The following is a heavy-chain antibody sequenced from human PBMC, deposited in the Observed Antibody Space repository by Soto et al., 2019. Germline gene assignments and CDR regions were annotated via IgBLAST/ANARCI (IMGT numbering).Heavy chain of an antibody. CDR3: ATYLTPYTFDY. Sequence: QVQLQESGPGLVKPSGTLSLTCAVSGDSVSSTNWLSWVRQPPGKGLEWIGEIFPTGTTRYNPSLKSRVNLSVDKSKTQFSLNLNSVTAADTAVYYCATYLTPYTFDYWGQGALVTVSS. J-gene: IGHJ4*02. D-gene: IGHD2-15*01. V-gene: IGHV4-4*02. CDR2: IFPTGTT. CDR1: GDSVSSTNW.